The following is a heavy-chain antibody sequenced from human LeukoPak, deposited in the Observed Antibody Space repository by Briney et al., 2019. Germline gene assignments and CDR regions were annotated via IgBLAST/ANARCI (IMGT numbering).Heavy chain of an antibody. V-gene: IGHV3-74*01. CDR3: ARGDIVVVPAAIEYYFDY. CDR2: INSDGGST. Sequence: PGGSLRLSCAASGFTFSSYWMHWVRQAPGKGLVWVSRINSDGGSTSYADSVKGRFTISRDNAKNTLYLQMNSLRAEDAAVYYCARGDIVVVPAAIEYYFDYWGQGTLVTVSS. D-gene: IGHD2-2*01. J-gene: IGHJ4*02. CDR1: GFTFSSYW.